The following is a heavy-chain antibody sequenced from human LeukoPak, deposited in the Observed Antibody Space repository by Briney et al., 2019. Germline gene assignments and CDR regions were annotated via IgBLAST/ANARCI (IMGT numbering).Heavy chain of an antibody. J-gene: IGHJ4*02. CDR1: GFAFSSYA. Sequence: PGRSLRLSCAASGFAFSSYAMHWVRQAPGKGLEWVSVLSFDGSNKYYADSVRGRFTISRDDSKKTLYLQMNSLRAEDTAVYYCARGDVAGTLQSPFGYWGQGTLVTVSS. D-gene: IGHD6-19*01. CDR2: LSFDGSNK. CDR3: ARGDVAGTLQSPFGY. V-gene: IGHV3-30-3*01.